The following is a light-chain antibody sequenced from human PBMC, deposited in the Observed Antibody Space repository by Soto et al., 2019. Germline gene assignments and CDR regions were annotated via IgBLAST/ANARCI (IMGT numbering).Light chain of an antibody. V-gene: IGLV2-14*01. CDR3: SSRTSSSTYYG. J-gene: IGLJ1*01. CDR1: SSDVGGYNY. CDR2: EVS. Sequence: QSVLTQPASVSGSPGQSITISCTGTSSDVGGYNYVSWYQHRPGKVPQLVIYEVSNRPSGVSIRFSGSKSGNTASLTISGLQAEDEADYYCSSRTSSSTYYGFGTGTKVTVL.